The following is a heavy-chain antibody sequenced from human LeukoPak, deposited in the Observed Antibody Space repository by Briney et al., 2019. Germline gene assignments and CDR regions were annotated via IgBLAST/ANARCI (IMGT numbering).Heavy chain of an antibody. D-gene: IGHD3-3*01. CDR2: IYSRGST. J-gene: IGHJ3*02. CDR3: ARGRFCSADICSGGDAFDI. CDR1: GGSISSYY. V-gene: IGHV4-4*07. Sequence: SETLSLTCTVSGGSISSYYWSWIRQPAGKGLEWIGRIYSRGSTNYSPSLKSRVTMSLDTSKNQFTLKLSSLTAADTALYYCARGRFCSADICSGGDAFDIWGQGTMVSVSS.